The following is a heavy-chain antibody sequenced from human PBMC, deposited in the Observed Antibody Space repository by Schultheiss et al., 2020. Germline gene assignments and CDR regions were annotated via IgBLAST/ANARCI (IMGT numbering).Heavy chain of an antibody. Sequence: GESLKISCAASGFTFSSYGMHWVRQAPGKGLEWVAVISYDGSNKYYADSVKGRFTISRDNSKNTLYLQMNSLRAEDTAVYYCAGQTWRPEVGAAAHDAFDIWGQGTMVTVSS. V-gene: IGHV3-30*03. CDR3: AGQTWRPEVGAAAHDAFDI. J-gene: IGHJ3*02. CDR2: ISYDGSNK. CDR1: GFTFSSYG. D-gene: IGHD1-26*01.